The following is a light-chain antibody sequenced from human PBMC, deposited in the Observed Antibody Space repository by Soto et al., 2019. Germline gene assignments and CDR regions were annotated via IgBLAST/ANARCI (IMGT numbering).Light chain of an antibody. CDR1: HDISSW. CDR2: AAS. V-gene: IGKV1-12*01. Sequence: DIQMTQSPSSVSASVGDRVTITCRASHDISSWLAWYQQKPGQAPKLLMYAASRLHSGVPARFSGSESGTDFTLTISSLQPEDSATYYCQPANSFPLTFGGGTKVEIK. J-gene: IGKJ4*01. CDR3: QPANSFPLT.